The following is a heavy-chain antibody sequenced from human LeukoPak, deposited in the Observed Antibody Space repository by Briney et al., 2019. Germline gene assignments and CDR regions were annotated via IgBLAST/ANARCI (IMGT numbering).Heavy chain of an antibody. CDR3: ARDRVGATGEDAFDI. J-gene: IGHJ3*02. Sequence: GGSLRLSCAASGFTFSSYGMHWVRQAPGKGLEGVAVIWYDGSNKYYADSVKGRFTISRDNSKNTLYLQMNSLRAEDTAVYYCARDRVGATGEDAFDIWGQGTMVTVSS. CDR2: IWYDGSNK. CDR1: GFTFSSYG. V-gene: IGHV3-33*01. D-gene: IGHD1-26*01.